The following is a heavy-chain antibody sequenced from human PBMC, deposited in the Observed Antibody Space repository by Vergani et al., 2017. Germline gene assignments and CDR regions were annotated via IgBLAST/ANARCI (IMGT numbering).Heavy chain of an antibody. CDR1: GFTFSSYG. J-gene: IGHJ4*02. CDR3: WAYYYDSSGYYPTYFDY. D-gene: IGHD3-22*01. CDR2: ISYDGSNK. V-gene: IGHV3-30*03. Sequence: QVQLVESGGGVVQPGRSLRLSCAASGFTFSSYGMDWVRQAPGKGLEWVAVISYDGSNKYYADSVKGRFTISRDNSKNTLYLQMNSLRAEDTAVYYCWAYYYDSSGYYPTYFDYWGQGTLVTVSS.